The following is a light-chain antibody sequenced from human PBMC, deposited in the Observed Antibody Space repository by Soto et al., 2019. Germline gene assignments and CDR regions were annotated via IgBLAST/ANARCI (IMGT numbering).Light chain of an antibody. Sequence: AIRMTQSPSSRSASTGDRVTITCRASQGISSYLAWYQQKPGKAPKLLIYAASTLQSGVPSRFSGSGSGTDFTLTISCLQSEDFATYYCQQYYSYPPTFGQGTKVDIK. CDR2: AAS. CDR1: QGISSY. V-gene: IGKV1-8*01. J-gene: IGKJ1*01. CDR3: QQYYSYPPT.